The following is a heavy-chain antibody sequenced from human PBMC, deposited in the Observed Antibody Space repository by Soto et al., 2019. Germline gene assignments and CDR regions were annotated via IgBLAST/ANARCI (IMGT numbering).Heavy chain of an antibody. D-gene: IGHD3-22*01. Sequence: QVQLVESGGGVVQPGRSLRLSCAASGFTFSSNGMHWVRQAPGKGLGWGAVIWYDGSNKYYADSVKGRFTISRDNSKNTLYLQMNSLRAEDTAVYYCARDSYYYDSSGYYSQVDYWGQGTLVTVSS. CDR2: IWYDGSNK. CDR3: ARDSYYYDSSGYYSQVDY. J-gene: IGHJ4*02. CDR1: GFTFSSNG. V-gene: IGHV3-33*01.